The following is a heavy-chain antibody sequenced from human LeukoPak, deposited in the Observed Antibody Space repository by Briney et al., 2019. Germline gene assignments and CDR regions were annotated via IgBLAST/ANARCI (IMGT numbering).Heavy chain of an antibody. CDR1: GYSISSGYY. CDR2: IYYSGST. CDR3: ARNKIGGDYYYYMDV. V-gene: IGHV4-61*01. D-gene: IGHD1-26*01. J-gene: IGHJ6*03. Sequence: PSETLSLTCAVSGYSISSGYYWSWIRQPPGKGLEWIGYIYYSGSTNYNPSLKSRVTISVDTSKNQFSLKLSSVTAADTAVYYCARNKIGGDYYYYMDVWGKGTTVTVSS.